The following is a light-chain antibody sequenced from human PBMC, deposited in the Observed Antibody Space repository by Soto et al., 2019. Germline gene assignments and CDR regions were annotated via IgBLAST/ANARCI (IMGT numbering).Light chain of an antibody. CDR1: RSNIGTGYD. CDR3: NSYTRFSTDV. J-gene: IGLJ1*01. CDR2: GDI. Sequence: QSVLAQPPSFSGDPCQSVTISCTGRRSNIGTGYDVHWYQQLPGKVPKLLISGDINRPSGVPDRFSGSKSGTSASLAITGLQAEDEADYYCNSYTRFSTDVFGTGTKVTV. V-gene: IGLV1-40*01.